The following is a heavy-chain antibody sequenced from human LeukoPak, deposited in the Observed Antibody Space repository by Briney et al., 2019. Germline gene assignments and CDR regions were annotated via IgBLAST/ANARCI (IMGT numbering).Heavy chain of an antibody. CDR1: GFTFSSYW. J-gene: IGHJ3*02. D-gene: IGHD3-16*02. CDR2: IKQDGSEK. CDR3: ARDGVENYDYVWGSYRRDAFDI. V-gene: IGHV3-7*01. Sequence: GGSLRLSCAASGFTFSSYWMSCVRQAPGKGLEWVANIKQDGSEKYYVDSVKGRFTISRDNAKNTLYLQMNSLRAEDTAVYYCARDGVENYDYVWGSYRRDAFDIWGQGTMVTVSS.